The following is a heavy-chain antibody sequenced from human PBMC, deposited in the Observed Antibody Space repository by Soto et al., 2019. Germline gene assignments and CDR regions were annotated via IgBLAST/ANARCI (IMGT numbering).Heavy chain of an antibody. Sequence: PVGSLRLSCAASRLTFGRYAMSWVRQAPGKGLEWVSGISGRGTSTYYADSVKGRFTISRDNSNNTLYLQMDNLRAEDTAVYYCSKAFYREEDGYNSFDYWGQGTMVTVSS. D-gene: IGHD2-21*01. CDR1: RLTFGRYA. CDR3: SKAFYREEDGYNSFDY. CDR2: ISGRGTST. J-gene: IGHJ4*02. V-gene: IGHV3-23*01.